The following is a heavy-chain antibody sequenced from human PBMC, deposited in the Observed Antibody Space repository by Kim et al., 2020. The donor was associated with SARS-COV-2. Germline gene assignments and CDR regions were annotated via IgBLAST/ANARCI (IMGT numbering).Heavy chain of an antibody. V-gene: IGHV4-34*01. CDR3: ARGRFLPNSSSWYIFVPYSNWFDP. J-gene: IGHJ5*02. Sequence: SETLSLTCAVYGGSFSGYYWSWIRQPPGKGLEWIGEINHSGSTNYNPSLKSRVTISVDTSKNQFSLKLSSVTAADTAVYYCARGRFLPNSSSWYIFVPYSNWFDPWGQGTLVTVSS. D-gene: IGHD6-13*01. CDR1: GGSFSGYY. CDR2: INHSGST.